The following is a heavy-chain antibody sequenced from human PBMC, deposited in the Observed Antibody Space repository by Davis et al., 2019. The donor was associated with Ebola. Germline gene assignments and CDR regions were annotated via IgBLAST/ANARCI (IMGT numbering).Heavy chain of an antibody. CDR3: ARDLTLTAFGVVFRQYYGMDV. CDR2: INPNSGGT. V-gene: IGHV1-2*02. Sequence: ASVKVSCKASGYTFTSYDINWVRQATGQGLEWMGWINPNSGGTNYAQKFQGRVTMTRDTSISTAYMELSRLRSDDTAVYYCARDLTLTAFGVVFRQYYGMDVWGQGTTVTVSS. CDR1: GYTFTSYD. J-gene: IGHJ6*02. D-gene: IGHD3-3*01.